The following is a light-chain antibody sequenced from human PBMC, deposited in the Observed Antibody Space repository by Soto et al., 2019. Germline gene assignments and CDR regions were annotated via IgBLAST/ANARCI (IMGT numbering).Light chain of an antibody. J-gene: IGKJ1*01. Sequence: EIVMTQSPATLSVSPGERATLSCRASQSLSSSLAWYQQKPGQAPRLLIYDASTRDTAIPARFSGSGSGTDFTLTISRLPYEDSAVYYYLHYFRRRTFGQGTKVEIK. V-gene: IGKV3-15*01. CDR1: QSLSSS. CDR3: LHYFRRRT. CDR2: DAS.